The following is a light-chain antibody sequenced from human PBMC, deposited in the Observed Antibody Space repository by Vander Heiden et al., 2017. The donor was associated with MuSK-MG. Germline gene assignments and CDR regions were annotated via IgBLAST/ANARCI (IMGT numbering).Light chain of an antibody. V-gene: IGKV2-30*01. Sequence: DVVMTQSPLSLPVTLGQPASISCRSSQSLVYRDGNTYLTWFQQRPGQSPRRLIYKVSNRDSGVPDRFSGSGSGTDFTLKITRVEAEDIGVYYCRQGTQWPYTFGQGTKLEIK. CDR2: KVS. J-gene: IGKJ2*01. CDR1: QSLVYRDGNTY. CDR3: RQGTQWPYT.